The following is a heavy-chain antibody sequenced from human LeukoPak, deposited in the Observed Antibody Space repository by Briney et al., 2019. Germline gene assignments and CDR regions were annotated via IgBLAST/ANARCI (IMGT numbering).Heavy chain of an antibody. J-gene: IGHJ6*02. V-gene: IGHV1-3*01. CDR2: INAGNGNT. D-gene: IGHD3-3*01. Sequence: ASVKVSCKASGHTFTSYAMHWVRQAPGQRLEWMGWINAGNGNTKYSQKFQGRVAITRDTSASTAYMELSSLRSEDTAVYYCARLRNYDFWSGYPPNYGMDVWGQGTTVTVSS. CDR3: ARLRNYDFWSGYPPNYGMDV. CDR1: GHTFTSYA.